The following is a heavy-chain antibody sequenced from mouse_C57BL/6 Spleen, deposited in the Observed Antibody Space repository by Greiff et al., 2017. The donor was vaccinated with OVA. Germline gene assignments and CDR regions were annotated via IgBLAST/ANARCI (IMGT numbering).Heavy chain of an antibody. Sequence: VQLQQSGAELVRPGASVKLSCTASGFNIKDDYMHWVKQRTEQGLEWIGWIDPENGDTEYASKFQGKATIKADTSSNTAYLQLTSLTSEDTAVYYTTTRGSSSMDYWGQGTSLTVSS. CDR3: TTRGSSSMDY. V-gene: IGHV14-4*01. J-gene: IGHJ4*01. CDR1: GFNIKDDY. D-gene: IGHD1-1*01. CDR2: IDPENGDT.